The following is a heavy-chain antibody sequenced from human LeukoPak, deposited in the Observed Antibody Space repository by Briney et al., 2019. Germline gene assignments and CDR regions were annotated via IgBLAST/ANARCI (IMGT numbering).Heavy chain of an antibody. CDR1: GVSISSYY. D-gene: IGHD1-26*01. V-gene: IGHV4-59*01. CDR3: ARNIVGPRQVDY. J-gene: IGHJ4*02. Sequence: TPSETLSLTCTVSGVSISSYYWSWIRQPPGKGLEWIGYIYHSGTTNYNPSLKSRVTISVDTSKSQFSLKLSSVTAADTAIYYCARNIVGPRQVDYWGQGTLVTVSS. CDR2: IYHSGTT.